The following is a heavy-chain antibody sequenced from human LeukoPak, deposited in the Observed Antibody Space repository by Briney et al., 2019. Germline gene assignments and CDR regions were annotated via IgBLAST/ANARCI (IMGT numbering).Heavy chain of an antibody. V-gene: IGHV3-33*01. CDR3: VRGFTYYYGSGSYVDY. CDR2: IWYDGSNK. D-gene: IGHD3-10*01. J-gene: IGHJ4*02. Sequence: GGSLRLSCAASGFTFSSYGMHWVRQAPGKGLEWVAVIWYDGSNKYYADSVKGRFTISRDNSKNTLYLQMSSLRAEDTAVYYCVRGFTYYYGSGSYVDYWGQGTLVTVSS. CDR1: GFTFSSYG.